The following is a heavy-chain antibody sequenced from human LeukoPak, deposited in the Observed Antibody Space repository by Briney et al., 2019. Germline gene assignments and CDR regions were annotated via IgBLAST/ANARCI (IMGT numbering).Heavy chain of an antibody. J-gene: IGHJ3*02. V-gene: IGHV4-59*08. CDR3: ARHSPGGARKAFDI. CDR1: GGSINDYY. D-gene: IGHD3-16*01. CDR2: IYYSGST. Sequence: SETLSLTCAVSGGSINDYYWSWIRQPPGKELEWIGSIYYSGSTNYNPSLKSRVTISVDTSKNQFSLKLSSVTDADTAVYYCARHSPGGARKAFDIWGQGTMVTVSS.